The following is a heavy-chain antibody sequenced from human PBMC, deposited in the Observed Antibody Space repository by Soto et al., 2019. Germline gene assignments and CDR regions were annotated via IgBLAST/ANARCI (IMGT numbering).Heavy chain of an antibody. J-gene: IGHJ4*02. D-gene: IGHD5-12*01. CDR3: ASAYSAFDRFDS. CDR1: GGSMSNSY. Sequence: SETLSLTCTVSGGSMSNSYWSWIRQPPGKGLEWIGYIFYSGTINYNPSLKSRVTMSVDTSKNQFSLKLSSVIAADTAVYYCASAYSAFDRFDSWGQGTLVTSPQ. CDR2: IFYSGTI. V-gene: IGHV4-59*01.